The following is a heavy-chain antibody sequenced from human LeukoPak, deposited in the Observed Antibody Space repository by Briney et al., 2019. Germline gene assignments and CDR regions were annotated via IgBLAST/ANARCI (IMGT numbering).Heavy chain of an antibody. J-gene: IGHJ5*02. CDR2: IIPIFGTA. CDR3: ARWAGVAAAGQGWFDL. D-gene: IGHD2-2*01. Sequence: ASVKVSCKASGGTFSSYAISWVRQAPGQGLEWMGGIIPIFGTANYAQKFQGRVTITADESTSTAYMELSSLRSEDTAVYYCARWAGVAAAGQGWFDLWGQGTLVTVSS. V-gene: IGHV1-69*13. CDR1: GGTFSSYA.